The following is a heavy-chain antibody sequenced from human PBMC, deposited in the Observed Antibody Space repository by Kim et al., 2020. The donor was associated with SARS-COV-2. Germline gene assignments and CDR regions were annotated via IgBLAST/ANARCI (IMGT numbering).Heavy chain of an antibody. CDR1: GFSFSSNL. CDR3: AVNPVDGLDV. J-gene: IGHJ6*02. V-gene: IGHV3-74*01. Sequence: GGSLRLSCAASGFSFSSNLMHWVRQVPGKGLVWVSRIDMGGSATYYADSVKGRFTISRDNARNTLYLQMNSLRPEDTAVYYCAVNPVDGLDVWGQGTTVTVSS. CDR2: IDMGGSAT.